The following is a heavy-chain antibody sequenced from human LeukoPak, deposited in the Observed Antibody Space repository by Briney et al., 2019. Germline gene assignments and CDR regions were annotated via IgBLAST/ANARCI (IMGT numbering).Heavy chain of an antibody. V-gene: IGHV4-30-4*01. CDR2: IYYSGST. CDR1: GGSISSGDYY. CDR3: ARGGANYDSSFDY. J-gene: IGHJ4*02. Sequence: SETLSLTCTVSGGSISSGDYYWSWIRQPPGKGLEWIGYIYYSGSTYYNPSLKSRVTISVDTSKNQFSLKLSSVTAADTAVYYCARGGANYDSSFDYWGQGTLVTVSS. D-gene: IGHD3-22*01.